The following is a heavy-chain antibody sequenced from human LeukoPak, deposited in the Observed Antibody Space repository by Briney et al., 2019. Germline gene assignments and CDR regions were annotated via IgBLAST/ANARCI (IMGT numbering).Heavy chain of an antibody. CDR1: GYTFTDYY. Sequence: ASVKVSCKASGYTFTDYYIHWVRQAPGQGGQGLEWMGWVTPSSGGTRYAQKFQGRVTMTRDTSISTAYLELRSLTSDDTAIYYCARIGAYGSYWDFDQWGQGTLVTVSS. CDR2: VTPSSGGT. D-gene: IGHD1-26*01. J-gene: IGHJ4*02. V-gene: IGHV1-2*02. CDR3: ARIGAYGSYWDFDQ.